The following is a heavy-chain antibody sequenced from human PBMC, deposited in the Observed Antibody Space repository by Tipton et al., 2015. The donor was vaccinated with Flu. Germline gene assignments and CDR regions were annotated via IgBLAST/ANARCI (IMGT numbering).Heavy chain of an antibody. J-gene: IGHJ5*02. CDR1: GFTFSSYS. D-gene: IGHD3-3*01. CDR2: ISSSSSYI. Sequence: SLRLSCAASGFTFSSYSMNWVRQAPGKGLEWVSSISSSSSYIYYADSVKGRFTISRDNAKNSLYLQMNSLRAEDTAVYYCARDGVEITIFGVVIPESNWFDPWGQGTLVTVSS. V-gene: IGHV3-21*01. CDR3: ARDGVEITIFGVVIPESNWFDP.